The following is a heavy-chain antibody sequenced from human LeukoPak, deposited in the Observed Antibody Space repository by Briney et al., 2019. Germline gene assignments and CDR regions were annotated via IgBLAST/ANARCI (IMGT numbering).Heavy chain of an antibody. J-gene: IGHJ4*02. V-gene: IGHV3-30-3*01. CDR1: GFTFSNYA. Sequence: GGSLRLSCAASGFTFSNYAMHWVRQAPGKGLEWVAVISYDGSNKYYADSVKGRFTISRDNSKNTLFLQMSSLRAEDTAVYYCARSFVDDMIYYWGQGTLVTVSS. CDR2: ISYDGSNK. CDR3: ARSFVDDMIYY. D-gene: IGHD3/OR15-3a*01.